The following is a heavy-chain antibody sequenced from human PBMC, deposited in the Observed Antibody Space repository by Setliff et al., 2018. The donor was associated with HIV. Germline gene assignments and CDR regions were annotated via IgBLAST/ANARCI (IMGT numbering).Heavy chain of an antibody. J-gene: IGHJ6*01. CDR1: GASISSNSYY. CDR2: IYFNGNT. CDR3: ARDNSYYYGSGSHYWYGMDV. D-gene: IGHD3-10*01. V-gene: IGHV4-39*07. Sequence: SETLSLTCSVSGASISSNSYYWGWIRQPPGKGLEWVGSIYFNGNTFYNQSLQSRVTIPIDTSKNQFSLRLSSVTAADTAVYYCARDNSYYYGSGSHYWYGMDVWGQGTTVTVSS.